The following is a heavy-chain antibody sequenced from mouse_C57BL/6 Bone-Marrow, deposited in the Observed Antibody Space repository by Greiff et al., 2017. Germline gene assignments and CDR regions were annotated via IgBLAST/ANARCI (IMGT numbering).Heavy chain of an antibody. CDR3: ARGYYYGSSSNWYFEV. V-gene: IGHV1-69*01. CDR1: GYTFTSYW. CDR2: IDPSDSYT. D-gene: IGHD1-1*01. Sequence: QVQLQQPGAELVMPGASVKLSCKASGYTFTSYWMHWVKQRPGQGLEWIGEIDPSDSYTNYNQKFKGQSTLTVDKSSSTAYMQLSSLTSEDAAVYYCARGYYYGSSSNWYFEVWGTGTTVTVSS. J-gene: IGHJ1*03.